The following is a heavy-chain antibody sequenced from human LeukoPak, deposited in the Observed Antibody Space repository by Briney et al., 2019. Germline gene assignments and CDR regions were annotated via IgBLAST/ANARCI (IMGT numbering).Heavy chain of an antibody. Sequence: PSETLSLTCTVSGGSISSGGYYWSWIRQHPGKGLEWIGYIYYSGSTYYNPSLKSRVTISVDTSKNQFSLKLSSVTAADTAVYYCARDRHSSLDYWGQGTLVTVSS. CDR2: IYYSGST. J-gene: IGHJ4*02. CDR1: GGSISSGGYY. CDR3: ARDRHSSLDY. V-gene: IGHV4-31*03. D-gene: IGHD6-19*01.